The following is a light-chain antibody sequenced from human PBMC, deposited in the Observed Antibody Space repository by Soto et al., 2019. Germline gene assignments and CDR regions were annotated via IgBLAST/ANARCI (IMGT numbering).Light chain of an antibody. J-gene: IGKJ4*01. CDR1: RSIDSY. CDR2: DVS. V-gene: IGKV1-39*01. Sequence: DIQVTQSPSSLSASVGDRVTITCRASRSIDSYLNWYQHKPGKAPKLLIYDVSTLQSGVPSRFSGGGSGTDFTLTINRLQPEDFATYYCQQVDVYPSTFGGGTKVDI. CDR3: QQVDVYPST.